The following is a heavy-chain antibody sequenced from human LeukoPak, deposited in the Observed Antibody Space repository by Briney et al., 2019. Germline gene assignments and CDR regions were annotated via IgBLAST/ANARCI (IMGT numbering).Heavy chain of an antibody. J-gene: IGHJ2*01. Sequence: SETLSLTCAVYGGSSSGYYWSWIRQPPGKGLEWIGEITHSGSTNYNPSLKSRVTISVDTSKKQFSLKLSSVTAADTAMYYCARTESGWYFDLWGRGTLVTVSS. V-gene: IGHV4-34*01. CDR3: ARTESGWYFDL. D-gene: IGHD1-14*01. CDR2: ITHSGST. CDR1: GGSSSGYY.